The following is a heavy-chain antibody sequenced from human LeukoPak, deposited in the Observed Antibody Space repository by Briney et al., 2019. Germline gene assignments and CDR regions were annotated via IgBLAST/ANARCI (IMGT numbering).Heavy chain of an antibody. J-gene: IGHJ4*02. Sequence: IPGGSLRLSCAASGFTFSNAWMSWVCQAPGKGLEWVGRIKSKTDGGTTDYAAPVKGRFTISRDDSKNTLYLQMNSLKTEDTAVYYCTTLDSSGYYGYFDYWGQGTLVTVSS. CDR2: IKSKTDGGTT. D-gene: IGHD3-22*01. CDR1: GFTFSNAW. CDR3: TTLDSSGYYGYFDY. V-gene: IGHV3-15*01.